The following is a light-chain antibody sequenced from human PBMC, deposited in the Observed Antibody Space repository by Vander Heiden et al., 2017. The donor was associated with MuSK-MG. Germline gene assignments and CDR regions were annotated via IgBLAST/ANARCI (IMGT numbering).Light chain of an antibody. J-gene: IGKJ4*01. CDR3: QQFNSYPLS. CDR1: QGISST. V-gene: IGKV1-13*02. CDR2: DAS. Sequence: AIQLTQSPSSLSASVGDRVTITCRASQGISSTLAWYQQKPGKAPELLIYDASSLQSGVPSRFSGSGSGTDFTLTIIRLQPEDFATYYCQQFNSYPLSFGGGTKVEIK.